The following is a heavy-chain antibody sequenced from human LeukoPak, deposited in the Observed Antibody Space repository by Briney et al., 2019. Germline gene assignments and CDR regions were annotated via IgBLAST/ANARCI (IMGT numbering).Heavy chain of an antibody. D-gene: IGHD3-10*01. CDR1: GFTFSSYW. CDR2: IKQDGSER. CDR3: ARDRTGAS. J-gene: IGHJ4*02. V-gene: IGHV3-7*01. Sequence: GGSLRLSYAASGFTFSSYWMGWVRQAPGKGLQWVANIKQDGSERNYVDSVKGRFSISRDNAKDSLYLQMNSLRVEDTAVYYCARDRTGASWGQGTLVTVSS.